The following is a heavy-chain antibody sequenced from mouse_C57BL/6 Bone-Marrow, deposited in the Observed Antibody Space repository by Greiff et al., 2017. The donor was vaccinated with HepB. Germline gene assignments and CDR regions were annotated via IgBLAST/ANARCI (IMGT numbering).Heavy chain of an antibody. V-gene: IGHV1-19*01. CDR1: GYTFTDYY. D-gene: IGHD2-5*01. CDR2: INPYNGGT. J-gene: IGHJ4*01. Sequence: EVQLQQSGPVLVKPGASVKMSCKASGYTFTDYYMNWVKQSHGKSLEWIGDINPYNGGTSYNQKFKGKATLTVDKSSSTAYMELNRLTSEDSAVYYCARWDYSNYDDYAIDYWGQGTSVTVSS. CDR3: ARWDYSNYDDYAIDY.